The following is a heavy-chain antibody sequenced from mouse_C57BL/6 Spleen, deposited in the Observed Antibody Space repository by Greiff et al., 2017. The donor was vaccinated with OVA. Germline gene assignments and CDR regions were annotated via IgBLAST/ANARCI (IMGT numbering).Heavy chain of an antibody. CDR2: ISSGSSTI. Sequence: EVKLMESGGGLVKPGGSLKLSCAASGFTFSDYGMHWVRQAPEKGLEWVAYISSGSSTIYYADTVKGRFTISRDNAKNTLFLQMTSLRSEDTAMYYCARSTTVVGDAMDYWGQGTSVTVSS. V-gene: IGHV5-17*01. CDR1: GFTFSDYG. CDR3: ARSTTVVGDAMDY. J-gene: IGHJ4*01. D-gene: IGHD1-1*01.